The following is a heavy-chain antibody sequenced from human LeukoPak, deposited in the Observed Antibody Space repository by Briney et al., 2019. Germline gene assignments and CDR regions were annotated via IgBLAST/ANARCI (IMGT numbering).Heavy chain of an antibody. D-gene: IGHD6-13*01. CDR2: IKQDGSEK. Sequence: GGSLRLSCAASGFTFSSYWMSWVRQAPGKGLEWVANIKQDGSEKYYVDSVKGRFTISRDNAKNSLYQQMNSLRAEDTAVYYCARESKGSWYYYYYYGMDVWGQGTTVTVSS. V-gene: IGHV3-7*03. J-gene: IGHJ6*02. CDR1: GFTFSSYW. CDR3: ARESKGSWYYYYYYGMDV.